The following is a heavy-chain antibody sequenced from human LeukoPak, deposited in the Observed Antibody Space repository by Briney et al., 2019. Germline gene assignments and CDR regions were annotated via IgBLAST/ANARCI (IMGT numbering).Heavy chain of an antibody. D-gene: IGHD6-19*01. J-gene: IGHJ4*02. V-gene: IGHV3-23*01. CDR2: ISGSGSST. Sequence: GGSLRLSCAASGFTFSSYAMSWVRQAPGKGLEWVSAISGSGSSTYYADSVKGRFTISRDNSKNTLYLQMNSLRAEDTAVYYCATDESVAGTTTDFDYWGQGSNVGVSS. CDR1: GFTFSSYA. CDR3: ATDESVAGTTTDFDY.